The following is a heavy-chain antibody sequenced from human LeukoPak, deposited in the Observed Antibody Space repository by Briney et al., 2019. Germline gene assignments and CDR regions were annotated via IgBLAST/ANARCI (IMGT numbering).Heavy chain of an antibody. CDR2: MNPSGST. J-gene: IGHJ6*03. CDR1: GGSFSGYY. CDR3: ARGRQAVTMIVVVMTAVSYYLDV. Sequence: SETLSLTCAVSGGSFSGYYWTWIRQTPEKGLEWIGEMNPSGSTNYNPSLKSRVTISVDTSKNQFSLELSSVTAADTAVYYCARGRQAVTMIVVVMTAVSYYLDVWGQGTPVTVS. V-gene: IGHV4-34*01. D-gene: IGHD3-22*01.